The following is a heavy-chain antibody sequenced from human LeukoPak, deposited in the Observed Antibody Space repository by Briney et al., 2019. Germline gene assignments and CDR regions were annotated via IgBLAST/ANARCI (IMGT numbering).Heavy chain of an antibody. CDR3: ARHMGLGYTYLYPYFDY. V-gene: IGHV4-59*08. CDR2: IYYSGST. Sequence: SETLSLTSTVPRGSISSYYWSSIRQPPGKGLEWIGYIYYSGSTNYNPSLKSRVTISVDTSKNQFSLKLSSVTAADTAVYYCARHMGLGYTYLYPYFDYWGQGTPVTVSS. J-gene: IGHJ4*01. D-gene: IGHD1-1*01. CDR1: RGSISSYY.